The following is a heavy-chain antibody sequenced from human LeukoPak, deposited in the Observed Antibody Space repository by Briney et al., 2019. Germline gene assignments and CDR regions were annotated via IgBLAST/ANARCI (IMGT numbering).Heavy chain of an antibody. J-gene: IGHJ4*02. CDR3: ARENSGSYRQFDY. V-gene: IGHV4-4*07. CDR2: IYPSGST. CDR1: GGSISSYY. D-gene: IGHD1-26*01. Sequence: SETLSLTCTVSGGSISSYYWTWIRQPAGKGLEWIGRIYPSGSTNYNPSLKSRVNMSVDTSKNQFSLKLNSVTAADTAAYYCARENSGSYRQFDYWGQGTLVTVSS.